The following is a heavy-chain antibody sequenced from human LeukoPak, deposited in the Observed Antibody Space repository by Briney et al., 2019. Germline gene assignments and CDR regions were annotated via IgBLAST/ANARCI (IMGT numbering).Heavy chain of an antibody. V-gene: IGHV3-23*01. CDR2: ISGSGGST. CDR3: AKSPGILSFGELPH. J-gene: IGHJ4*02. CDR1: GFTFSSYA. D-gene: IGHD3-10*01. Sequence: PGGSLRLPCAASGFTFSSYAMSWVRQAPGKGLEWVSDISGSGGSTYYAASVKSRSTTSKDNSKNTLYLQINSLRAEDTAVYYCAKSPGILSFGELPHWGQGTLVTVSS.